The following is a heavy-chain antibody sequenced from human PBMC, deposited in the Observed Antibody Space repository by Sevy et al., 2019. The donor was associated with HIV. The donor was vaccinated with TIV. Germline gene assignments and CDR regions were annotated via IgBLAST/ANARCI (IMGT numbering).Heavy chain of an antibody. Sequence: SETPSLTCTVSGGSITSLYWNWIRQPPGKGLEWIANIYYNGHINYNPSLKSRVTLPLDTSKNQFSVRPSSVTAADTAMYYCAGENAWGRGYSWGQGTLVTVSS. CDR1: GGSITSLY. J-gene: IGHJ4*02. D-gene: IGHD1-26*01. V-gene: IGHV4-59*08. CDR3: AGENAWGRGYS. CDR2: IYYNGHI.